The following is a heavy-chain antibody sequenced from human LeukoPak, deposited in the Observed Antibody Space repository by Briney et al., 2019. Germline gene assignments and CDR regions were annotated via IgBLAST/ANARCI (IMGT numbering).Heavy chain of an antibody. CDR2: INWNGGST. CDR3: ARVEQETVDPDFDY. D-gene: IGHD4-11*01. J-gene: IGHJ4*02. CDR1: GFTFDDYG. Sequence: GGSLRLSCAASGFTFDDYGMSWVRQAPGKGLEWVSGINWNGGSTGYADSVKGRSTISRDNAKNSLYLQMNSLRAEDTALYYCARVEQETVDPDFDYWGQGTLVTVSS. V-gene: IGHV3-20*04.